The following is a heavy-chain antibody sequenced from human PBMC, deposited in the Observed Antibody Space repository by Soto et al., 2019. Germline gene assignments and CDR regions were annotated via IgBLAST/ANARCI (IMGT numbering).Heavy chain of an antibody. Sequence: QVQLVQSGAEVKKPGSSVKVSCKASGGGFSSYAISWVRQAPVQGLEWMGGIIPIFGTATYAQKFQGRVTIIADKSTSTAYMELSSLRSEDTAVYYCARAGPVAGNHAFDIWGQGTLVTVSS. CDR2: IIPIFGTA. CDR3: ARAGPVAGNHAFDI. D-gene: IGHD6-19*01. CDR1: GGGFSSYA. J-gene: IGHJ3*02. V-gene: IGHV1-69*06.